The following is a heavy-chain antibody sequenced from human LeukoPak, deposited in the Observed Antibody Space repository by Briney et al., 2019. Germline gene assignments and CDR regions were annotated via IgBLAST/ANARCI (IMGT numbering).Heavy chain of an antibody. CDR2: ISYDGSNK. CDR3: AKGATYYYDSSGYEIDY. V-gene: IGHV3-30*18. CDR1: GFTFSSYG. D-gene: IGHD3-22*01. Sequence: GGSLRLSWAASGFTFSSYGMHWVRQAPGKGLEWVAVISYDGSNKYYADSVKGRFTISRDNSKNTLYLQMNSLRAEDTAVYYCAKGATYYYDSSGYEIDYWGQGTLVTVSS. J-gene: IGHJ4*02.